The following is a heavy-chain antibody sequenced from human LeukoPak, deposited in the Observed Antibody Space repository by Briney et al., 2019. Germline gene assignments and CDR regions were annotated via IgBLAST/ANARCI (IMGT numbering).Heavy chain of an antibody. V-gene: IGHV3-64*01. D-gene: IGHD1-7*01. CDR3: ARAQTGATSHYFDY. Sequence: GGSLRLSCAASGFTFSSYAIYWVRQAPGKGLEYVSAIAGNGGSTYYANSVEGRFTISRDNSKNTLYLQMGSLRAEDMAVYYCARAQTGATSHYFDYWGQGTLVTVSS. CDR1: GFTFSSYA. J-gene: IGHJ4*02. CDR2: IAGNGGST.